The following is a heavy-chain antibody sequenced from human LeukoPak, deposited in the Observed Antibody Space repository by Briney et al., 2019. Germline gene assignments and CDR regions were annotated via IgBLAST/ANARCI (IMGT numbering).Heavy chain of an antibody. CDR1: GGSISSYY. CDR3: ARDGEYQLLYNWFDP. V-gene: IGHV4-4*07. Sequence: SETLSLTCTVSGGSISSYYWSWIRQPAGKGLEWIGRIYTSGSTNYNPSLKSRVTMSVDTSKNQFSLKLSSVTAADTAVYYCARDGEYQLLYNWFDPWGQGTPVTVSS. D-gene: IGHD2-2*01. J-gene: IGHJ5*02. CDR2: IYTSGST.